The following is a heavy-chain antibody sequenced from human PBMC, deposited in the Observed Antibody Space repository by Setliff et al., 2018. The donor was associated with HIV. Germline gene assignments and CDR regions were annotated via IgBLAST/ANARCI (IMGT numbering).Heavy chain of an antibody. Sequence: SETLSLTCAVSGGSISSTNWWNWVRQPPGKGLEWIGEIYHSGSTNYNRSLKSRVTISGDTSKNQFSLKLSSVTAADTAVYYCGRVAAGTYGKGDWFDPWGRGTQGTVSS. CDR3: GRVAAGTYGKGDWFDP. V-gene: IGHV4-4*02. CDR1: GGSISSTNW. J-gene: IGHJ5*02. D-gene: IGHD3-10*01. CDR2: IYHSGST.